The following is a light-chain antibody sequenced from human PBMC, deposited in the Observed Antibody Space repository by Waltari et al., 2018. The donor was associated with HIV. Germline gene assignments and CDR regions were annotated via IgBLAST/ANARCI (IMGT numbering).Light chain of an antibody. CDR2: AAS. CDR1: QSVSSN. Sequence: EIVMTQSPATLSVSPGNTATLSCRASQSVSSNLAWYQQKAGQTPRLLIYAASTRATVIPPRFSGSGSGTRFLLTITSLQPEDVAVYYCQQYNDWPWFTFGQGTKLEIK. V-gene: IGKV3-15*01. J-gene: IGKJ2*01. CDR3: QQYNDWPWFT.